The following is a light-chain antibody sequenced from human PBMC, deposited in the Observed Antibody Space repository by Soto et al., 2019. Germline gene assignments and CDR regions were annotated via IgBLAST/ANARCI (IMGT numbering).Light chain of an antibody. CDR1: ISDVGGYNY. CDR3: CSYAGSYTIYV. CDR2: DVS. J-gene: IGLJ1*01. V-gene: IGLV2-11*01. Sequence: QSALTQPGSLSGSPGQSVTISCTGTISDVGGYNYVSWYQQHPGKAPKLMIYDVSKRPSGVPDRFSGSKSGNTASLTISGLQAEDEADYYCCSYAGSYTIYVLGTGTKVTVL.